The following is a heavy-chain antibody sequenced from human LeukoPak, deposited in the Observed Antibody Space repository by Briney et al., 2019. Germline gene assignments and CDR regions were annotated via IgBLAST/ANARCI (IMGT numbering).Heavy chain of an antibody. D-gene: IGHD3-16*01. J-gene: IGHJ4*02. V-gene: IGHV1-46*01. CDR1: GYTLTSYY. CDR2: INPSGGST. CDR3: ARDRGSYYDY. Sequence: ASVKVSCKASGYTLTSYYMHWVRQAPGQGLEWMGIINPSGGSTSCAQKFQGRVTMTRDTSTSTVYMELSSLRSEDTAVYYCARDRGSYYDYWGQGTLVTVSS.